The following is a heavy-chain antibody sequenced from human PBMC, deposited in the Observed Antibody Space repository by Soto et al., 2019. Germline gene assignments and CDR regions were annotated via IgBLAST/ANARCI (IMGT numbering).Heavy chain of an antibody. J-gene: IGHJ5*01. CDR2: NSSSRSTI. CDR3: ARDCPGSSTTCYGNEWFDS. D-gene: IGHD2-2*01. Sequence: EVQLVESGGGLVQPGGSLTLPCTASGYTFSRYNMKWARQAPGKAREGVSYNSSSRSTIYHADSVKGRFTISRDNAKNSLYLQMNSLRSEDTAVYYCARDCPGSSTTCYGNEWFDSWGQGTLVTVSS. CDR1: GYTFSRYN. V-gene: IGHV3-48*01.